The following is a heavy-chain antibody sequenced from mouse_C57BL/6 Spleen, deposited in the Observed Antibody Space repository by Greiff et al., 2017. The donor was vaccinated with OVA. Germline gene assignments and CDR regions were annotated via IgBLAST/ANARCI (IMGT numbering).Heavy chain of an antibody. CDR3: AREFGGYYYAMDY. CDR1: GFTFSSYT. J-gene: IGHJ4*01. V-gene: IGHV5-9*01. CDR2: ISGGGGNT. Sequence: EVKVEESGGGLVKPGGSLKLSCAASGFTFSSYTMSWVRQTPEKRLEWVATISGGGGNTYYPDSVKGRFTISRDNAKNTLYLQMSSLRSEDTALYYCAREFGGYYYAMDYWGQGTSVTVSS.